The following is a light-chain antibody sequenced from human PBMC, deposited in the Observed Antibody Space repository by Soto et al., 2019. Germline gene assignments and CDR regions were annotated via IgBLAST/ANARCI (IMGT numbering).Light chain of an antibody. CDR1: QDISNY. Sequence: DIQVTQSPSSLSASVGDRVAITCQASQDISNYLNWYQQKSGKAPKLLIYDASNLNTGVPSRFNGSGSGTDFTFTINSLQPEDFATYYCQHYDDLAITFGGGTKVEIK. CDR3: QHYDDLAIT. V-gene: IGKV1-33*01. CDR2: DAS. J-gene: IGKJ4*01.